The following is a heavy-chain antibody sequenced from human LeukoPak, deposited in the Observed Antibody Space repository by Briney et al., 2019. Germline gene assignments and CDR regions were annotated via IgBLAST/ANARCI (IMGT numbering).Heavy chain of an antibody. CDR2: ISSSGSTI. CDR1: GFTFSDYY. J-gene: IGHJ6*02. V-gene: IGHV3-11*01. Sequence: GGSLRLSCAASGFTFSDYYMSWIHQAPGKGLEWVSYISSSGSTIYYADSVKGRFTISRDNAKNSLYLQMNSLRAEDTAVYYCARTEEYYYYGMDVWGQGTTVTVSS. CDR3: ARTEEYYYYGMDV.